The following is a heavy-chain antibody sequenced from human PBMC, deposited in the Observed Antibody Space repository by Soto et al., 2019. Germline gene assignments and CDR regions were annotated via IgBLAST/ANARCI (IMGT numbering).Heavy chain of an antibody. CDR3: ARDRRGSLSY. D-gene: IGHD2-15*01. CDR2: IIPILGIA. CDR1: GGTFSSYT. V-gene: IGHV1-69*08. J-gene: IGHJ4*02. Sequence: QVQLVQSGAEVKKPGSSVKVSCKASGGTFSSYTISWVRQAPGQGLEWMGRIIPILGIANYAQKFQGRVTITADKSTTTADMELSSLRSEDTAVYYCARDRRGSLSYGGQGTLVTVSS.